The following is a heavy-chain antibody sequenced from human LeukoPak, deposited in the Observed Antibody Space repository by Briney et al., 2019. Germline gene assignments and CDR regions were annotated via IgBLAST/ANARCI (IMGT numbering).Heavy chain of an antibody. CDR3: AKAACGGNCYYYMDV. V-gene: IGHV1-69*13. CDR2: IIPIFGTA. D-gene: IGHD2-21*01. J-gene: IGHJ6*03. CDR1: GGTFSSYA. Sequence: GASVKVSCKASGGTFSSYAISWVRQAPGQGLEWMGGIIPIFGTANYAQKFQGRVTITADESTSTAYMELSSLRSEDTAVYYCAKAACGGNCYYYMDVWGKGTTVTI.